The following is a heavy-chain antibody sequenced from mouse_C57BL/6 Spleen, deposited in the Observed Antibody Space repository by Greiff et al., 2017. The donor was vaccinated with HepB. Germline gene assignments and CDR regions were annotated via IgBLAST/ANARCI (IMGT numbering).Heavy chain of an antibody. D-gene: IGHD1-1*01. Sequence: QVQLKQPGAELVKPGASVKLSCKASGYTFTSYWMHWVKQRPGRGLEWIGRIDPNSGGTKYNEKFKSKATLTVDKPSSTAYMQLSSLTSEDSAVYYCARSGFITTVVAENYWGQGTTLTVSS. V-gene: IGHV1-72*01. CDR3: ARSGFITTVVAENY. J-gene: IGHJ2*01. CDR2: IDPNSGGT. CDR1: GYTFTSYW.